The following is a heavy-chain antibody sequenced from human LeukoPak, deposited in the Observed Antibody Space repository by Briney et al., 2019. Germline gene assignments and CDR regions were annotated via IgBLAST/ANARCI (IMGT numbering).Heavy chain of an antibody. V-gene: IGHV4-59*01. CDR2: IYYSGST. Sequence: SETLSLTCTVSGGSISSYYWSWIRQPPGKGLEWIGYIYYSGSTNYNPSLKSRVTISVDTSKNQFSLKLSSVTAADTAVYYCARGDTIVRGVKVLDYWGQGTLVTVSS. CDR3: ARGDTIVRGVKVLDY. D-gene: IGHD3-10*01. J-gene: IGHJ4*02. CDR1: GGSISSYY.